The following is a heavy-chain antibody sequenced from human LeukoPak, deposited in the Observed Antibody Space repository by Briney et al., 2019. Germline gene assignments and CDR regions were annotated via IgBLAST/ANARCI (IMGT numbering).Heavy chain of an antibody. Sequence: ASVKVSCKASGYTFTSYYMHWVRQAPGQGLEWMGIINPSGGSTSYAQEFQGRVTMTRDTSTSTVYMELSSLRSEDTAVYYCARDRIAAAGNYYYYGMDVWGQGTTVTVSS. V-gene: IGHV1-46*01. CDR2: INPSGGST. CDR1: GYTFTSYY. J-gene: IGHJ6*02. CDR3: ARDRIAAAGNYYYYGMDV. D-gene: IGHD6-13*01.